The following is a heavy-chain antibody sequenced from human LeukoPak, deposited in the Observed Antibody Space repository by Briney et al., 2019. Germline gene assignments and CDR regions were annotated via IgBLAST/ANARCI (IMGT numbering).Heavy chain of an antibody. V-gene: IGHV3-23*01. CDR2: ISVSGDTT. D-gene: IGHD2-15*01. CDR1: GFTFSNYA. Sequence: GGSLRLSCAASGFTFSNYAMSWVRQAPGGGLEWLSAISVSGDTTFHARSVKGRFTTSRDNSKNTLSLQMSGLRVEDSAVYFCAKDTSAWWYHRAYMNVWGTGTTVTVSS. CDR3: AKDTSAWWYHRAYMNV. J-gene: IGHJ6*03.